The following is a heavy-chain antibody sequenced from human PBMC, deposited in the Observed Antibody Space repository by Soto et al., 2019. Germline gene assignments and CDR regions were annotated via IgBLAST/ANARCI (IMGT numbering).Heavy chain of an antibody. J-gene: IGHJ5*02. CDR2: INHSGST. D-gene: IGHD3-3*01. CDR1: GGSFSGYY. V-gene: IGHV4-34*01. Sequence: QVQLQQWGAGLLKPSETLSLTCAVYGGSFSGYYWSWIRQPPGKGLEWIGEINHSGSTNYNPSLRSRVTISVDTSKYQFSLKMSSVTAADTAVYYCARAGKDFWSGYNRNWFDPWGQGTLVTVSS. CDR3: ARAGKDFWSGYNRNWFDP.